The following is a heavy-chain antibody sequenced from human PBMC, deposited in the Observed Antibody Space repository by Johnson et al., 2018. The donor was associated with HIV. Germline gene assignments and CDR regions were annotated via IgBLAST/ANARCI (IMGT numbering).Heavy chain of an antibody. CDR1: GFTFSSYA. CDR3: ARGVRRTTVGNDALDS. V-gene: IGHV3-30-3*01. J-gene: IGHJ3*02. D-gene: IGHD4-23*01. CDR2: ISYDGSNK. Sequence: QVQLVESGGGLVQPGGSLRLSCAASGFTFSSYAMHWVRQAPGKGLEWVAVISYDGSNKYYADSVKGRFTISRDNSKNTLYLQMNSRRAEDTAVYYCARGVRRTTVGNDALDSWGQGTMVTVSS.